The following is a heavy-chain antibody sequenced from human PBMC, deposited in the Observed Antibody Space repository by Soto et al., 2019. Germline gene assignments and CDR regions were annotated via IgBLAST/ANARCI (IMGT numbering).Heavy chain of an antibody. CDR1: GFTFSSYA. CDR3: AKVHKPPGDYCGGDCYSDAFDY. D-gene: IGHD2-21*02. J-gene: IGHJ4*02. CDR2: ISGSGGST. V-gene: IGHV3-23*01. Sequence: GGSLRLSCAASGFTFSSYAMSWVRQAPGKGLEWVSAISGSGGSTYYADSVKGRFTISRDNSKNTLYLQMNSLRAEDTAVYYCAKVHKPPGDYCGGDCYSDAFDYWGQGTLVTVSS.